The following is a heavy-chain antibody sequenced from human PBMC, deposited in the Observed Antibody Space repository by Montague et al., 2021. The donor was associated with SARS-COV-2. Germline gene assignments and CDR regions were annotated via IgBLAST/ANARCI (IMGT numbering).Heavy chain of an antibody. J-gene: IGHJ6*02. D-gene: IGHD1-7*01. V-gene: IGHV4-34*01. CDR1: GGSFSGYY. CDR3: ARGRTGTTFYYYYYYGMDV. CDR2: INRSGST. Sequence: SETLSLTCAVYGGSFSGYYWSWIRQPPGKGLEWIGEINRSGSTNYNPSLKSRVTISVDTSKNQFSLKLSSVTAADTAVYYCARGRTGTTFYYYYYYGMDVWGQGTTVTVSS.